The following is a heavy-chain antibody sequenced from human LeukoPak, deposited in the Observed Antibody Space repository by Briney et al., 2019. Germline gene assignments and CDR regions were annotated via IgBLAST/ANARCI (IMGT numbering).Heavy chain of an antibody. D-gene: IGHD5-12*01. CDR2: ISGDGVTT. J-gene: IGHJ4*02. CDR3: ARPSSFNSGYDEDDY. Sequence: GGSLRLSCAASGFTFRNHAMTWVRQAPGKGLEWVSVISGDGVTTYYADSVKGRFTISRDNSKNTLYLQMNSLRAEDTAVYYCARPSSFNSGYDEDDYWGQGTLVTVSS. CDR1: GFTFRNHA. V-gene: IGHV3-23*01.